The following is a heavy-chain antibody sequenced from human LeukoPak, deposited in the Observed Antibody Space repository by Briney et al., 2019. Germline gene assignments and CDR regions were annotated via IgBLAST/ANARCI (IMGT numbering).Heavy chain of an antibody. D-gene: IGHD5-12*01. Sequence: PGGSLRLSCAASGFSFSSYAMHWVRQAPGKGLEWVAVISYDESNKYYADSVKGRFTISRDNAKNSLYLQMNSLRAEDTAVYYCAREGYKVATQYYFDYWGQGTLVTVSS. CDR3: AREGYKVATQYYFDY. V-gene: IGHV3-30*04. J-gene: IGHJ4*02. CDR2: ISYDESNK. CDR1: GFSFSSYA.